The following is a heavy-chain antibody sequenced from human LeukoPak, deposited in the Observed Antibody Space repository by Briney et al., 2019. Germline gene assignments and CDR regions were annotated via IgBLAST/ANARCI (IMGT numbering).Heavy chain of an antibody. CDR1: GGPFSGYY. CDR3: ARMGPQYYYGSAGFDP. J-gene: IGHJ5*02. CDR2: INHSGST. V-gene: IGHV4-34*01. Sequence: PSETLSLTCAVYGGPFSGYYWSWIRQPPGKGLEWIGEINHSGSTNYNPSLKSRVTISVDTSKNQFSLKLSSVTAADTAVYYCARMGPQYYYGSAGFDPWGQGTLVTVSS. D-gene: IGHD3-10*01.